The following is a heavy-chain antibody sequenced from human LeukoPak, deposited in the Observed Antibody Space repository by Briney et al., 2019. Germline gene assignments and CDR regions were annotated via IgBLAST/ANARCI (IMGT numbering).Heavy chain of an antibody. Sequence: PSQTLSLTCTVSGRSISSGGYYWSWIRQHPGRGLEWIAYIYYSGSTYYNPSLKSRVTISVETSKNQFSLKLRSVTAAATAEHEFSRDRLPSYSGYDSNWFDPWGQGTLVTVSS. CDR2: IYYSGST. J-gene: IGHJ5*02. V-gene: IGHV4-31*03. CDR1: GRSISSGGYY. CDR3: SRDRLPSYSGYDSNWFDP. D-gene: IGHD5-12*01.